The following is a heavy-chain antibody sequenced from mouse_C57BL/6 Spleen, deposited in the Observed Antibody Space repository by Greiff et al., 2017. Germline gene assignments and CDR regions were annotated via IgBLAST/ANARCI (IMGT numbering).Heavy chain of an antibody. CDR2: ISYDGSN. D-gene: IGHD4-1*02. CDR1: GYSITSCYY. Sequence: EVKLQESGPGLVKPSQSLSLTCSVTGYSITSCYYWNWIRQFPGNKLEWMGYISYDGSNNYNPSLKNRISITRDTSKNQFFLKLNSVTTEDTATYYCASRDNWDEDYAMDYWGQGTSVTVSS. V-gene: IGHV3-6*01. CDR3: ASRDNWDEDYAMDY. J-gene: IGHJ4*01.